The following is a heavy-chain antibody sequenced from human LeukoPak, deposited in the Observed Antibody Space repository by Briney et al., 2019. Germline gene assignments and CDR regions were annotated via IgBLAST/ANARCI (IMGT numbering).Heavy chain of an antibody. CDR3: ARDEAAAGTTYPDY. CDR1: GYSISSGYY. V-gene: IGHV4-38-2*02. Sequence: SETLSLTCAVSGYSISSGYYWGWIRQPPGKGLEWIGSIYHSGSTYYNPSLKSRVTISVDTSKNQFSLKLSSVTAADTAVYYCARDEAAAGTTYPDYWGQGTLVTVSS. CDR2: IYHSGST. J-gene: IGHJ4*02. D-gene: IGHD6-13*01.